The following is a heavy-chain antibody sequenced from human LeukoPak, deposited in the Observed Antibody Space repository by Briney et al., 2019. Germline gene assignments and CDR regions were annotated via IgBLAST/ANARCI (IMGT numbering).Heavy chain of an antibody. V-gene: IGHV4-39*01. CDR1: GGSISSSHNY. D-gene: IGHD1-26*01. CDR3: ARQSGSHWFVPSIDY. Sequence: SETLSLTCTVSGGSISSSHNYWAWIRRPPGKGLEWIVNIDYSGSTYYNPSLKSRVTISIDTSKSHFSLKLSSVTAADTAVYYCARQSGSHWFVPSIDYWGQGTLVTVSS. J-gene: IGHJ4*02. CDR2: IDYSGST.